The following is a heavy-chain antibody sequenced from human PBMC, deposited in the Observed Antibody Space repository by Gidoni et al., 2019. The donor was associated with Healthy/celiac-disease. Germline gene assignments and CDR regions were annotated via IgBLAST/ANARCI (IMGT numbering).Heavy chain of an antibody. CDR2: IRSSSSYI. J-gene: IGHJ4*02. D-gene: IGHD3-22*01. Sequence: EVQLVESGGGLVKPGGSLRLSCAASGFTFSSYSMNWVRQAPGKGLEWVSSIRSSSSYIYYADSVKGRFTISRDNAKNSLYLQMNSLRAEDTAVYYCARIYDSSGYYLDYWGQGTLVTVSS. CDR3: ARIYDSSGYYLDY. V-gene: IGHV3-21*01. CDR1: GFTFSSYS.